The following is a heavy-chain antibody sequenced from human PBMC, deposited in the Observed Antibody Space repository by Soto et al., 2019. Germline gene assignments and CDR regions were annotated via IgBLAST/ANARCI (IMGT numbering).Heavy chain of an antibody. CDR2: IYYSGST. CDR1: GGSISSGDYY. V-gene: IGHV4-30-4*01. Sequence: PSETLSLTCTVSGGSISSGDYYWSWIRQPPGKGLEWIGYIYYSGSTYYNPSLKSRVTISVDTSKNQFSLKLSSVTAADTAVYYCARGELWFGEFHYYYYYYMDVWGKGTTVTVSS. J-gene: IGHJ6*03. CDR3: ARGELWFGEFHYYYYYYMDV. D-gene: IGHD3-10*01.